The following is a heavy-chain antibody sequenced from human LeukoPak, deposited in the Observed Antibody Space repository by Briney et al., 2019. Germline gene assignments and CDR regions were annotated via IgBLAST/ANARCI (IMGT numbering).Heavy chain of an antibody. V-gene: IGHV5-51*01. CDR3: ARWRAQYYFDY. J-gene: IGHJ4*02. CDR2: IYPGDSDT. D-gene: IGHD2/OR15-2a*01. Sequence: GESLKISCKVSGYKFTNYWLGWVRQMPGKGLEWMGIIYPGDSDTRFSPSFQGQVTLSADKSLNTACLQWSSLQASDTAIYYCARWRAQYYFDYWGQGTLVTVAS. CDR1: GYKFTNYW.